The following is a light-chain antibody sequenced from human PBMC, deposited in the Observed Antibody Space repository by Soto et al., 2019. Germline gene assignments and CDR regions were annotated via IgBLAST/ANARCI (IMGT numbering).Light chain of an antibody. CDR3: LQDHDDSWT. Sequence: ANHMSHSLSALSASVGDRITITCRASRDIGSDLSWYQQKPGKAPTLLIYAASNLQSGVPSRFRGSRSGTEFTLTVSSLQPEDFATYYCLQDHDDSWTFGQGTKVDIK. CDR1: RDIGSD. CDR2: AAS. V-gene: IGKV1-6*01. J-gene: IGKJ1*01.